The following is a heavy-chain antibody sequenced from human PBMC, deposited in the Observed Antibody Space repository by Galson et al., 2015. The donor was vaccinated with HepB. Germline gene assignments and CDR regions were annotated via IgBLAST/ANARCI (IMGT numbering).Heavy chain of an antibody. V-gene: IGHV1-3*04. CDR3: ARGVDYGDIALDF. J-gene: IGHJ4*02. CDR1: GYTFSSYT. D-gene: IGHD4-17*01. Sequence: SVKVSCKASGYTFSSYTMHWVRQAPGERLEWMGWINTGNGNTRYSQKSQGRVTTTRDTSASTAYMELSSLRSEDTAVYYCARGVDYGDIALDFWGQGTLVTVSS. CDR2: INTGNGNT.